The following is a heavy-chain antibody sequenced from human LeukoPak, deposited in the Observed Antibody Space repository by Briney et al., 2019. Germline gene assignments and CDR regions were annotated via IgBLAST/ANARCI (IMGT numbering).Heavy chain of an antibody. Sequence: SQTLSLTCTVSGGCISSGGYYWSWIRQPPGKGLERIGYIYHSGSAYYNPSLKSRVTMSVDTSKNQFSLKLSSVTAADTAVYYCARKPIINNAWYYFDYWGQGTLVTVSS. D-gene: IGHD1/OR15-1a*01. CDR3: ARKPIINNAWYYFDY. V-gene: IGHV4-30-2*01. CDR1: GGCISSGGYY. J-gene: IGHJ4*02. CDR2: IYHSGSA.